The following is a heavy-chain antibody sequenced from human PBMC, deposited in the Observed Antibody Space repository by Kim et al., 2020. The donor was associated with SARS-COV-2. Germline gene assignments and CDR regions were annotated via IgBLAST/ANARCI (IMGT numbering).Heavy chain of an antibody. CDR2: INSDGSST. V-gene: IGHV3-74*01. J-gene: IGHJ5*02. CDR3: ARAGYCSGGSCYPNWFDP. Sequence: GGSLRLSCAASGFTFSSYWMHWVRQAPGKGLVWVSRINSDGSSTSYADSVKGRFTISRDNAKNTLYLQMNSLRAEDTAVYYCARAGYCSGGSCYPNWFDPWGQGTLVTVSS. D-gene: IGHD2-15*01. CDR1: GFTFSSYW.